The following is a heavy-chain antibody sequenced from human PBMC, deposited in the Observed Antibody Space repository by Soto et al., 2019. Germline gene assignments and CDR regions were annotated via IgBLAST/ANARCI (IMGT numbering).Heavy chain of an antibody. V-gene: IGHV4-4*02. CDR2: IYHSGST. Sequence: SETLSLTCAVSGGSISRSNWWSWVLQPPGKGLEWIGEIYHSGSTNYNPSLKSRVTISVDKSKNQFSLKLSSVTAADTAVYYCARWSPPIGSGWYQGDYYGMDVWGQGTTVT. CDR3: ARWSPPIGSGWYQGDYYGMDV. D-gene: IGHD6-19*01. J-gene: IGHJ6*02. CDR1: GGSISRSNW.